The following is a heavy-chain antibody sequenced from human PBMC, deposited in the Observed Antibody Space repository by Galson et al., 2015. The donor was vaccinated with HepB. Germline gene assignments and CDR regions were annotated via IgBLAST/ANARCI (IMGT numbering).Heavy chain of an antibody. D-gene: IGHD3-10*01. J-gene: IGHJ4*02. Sequence: SLRLSCAASGFTFGDYAMSWFRQAPGKGLEWVGRIKSKTDGGTTDYAAPAKGRFTISRDDSKNTLYLQMNSLKTEDTAVYYCTTGLYPLMVRESCCWGQGTLVTVSS. CDR2: IKSKTDGGTT. V-gene: IGHV3-15*01. CDR3: TTGLYPLMVRESCC. CDR1: GFTFGDYA.